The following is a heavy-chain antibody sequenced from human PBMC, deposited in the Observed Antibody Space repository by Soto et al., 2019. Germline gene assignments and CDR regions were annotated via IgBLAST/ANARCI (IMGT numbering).Heavy chain of an antibody. Sequence: QVQLVESGGGVVQPGRSLRLSCAASGFTFSSYGMHWVRQAPGKGLEWVAVIWYDGSNKYYADSVKGRFTISRDNSKNTLYLQMNSLRAEDTAVYYCARDLEAIFGVVTPYYYYYYGMDVWGQGTTVTVSS. J-gene: IGHJ6*02. CDR3: ARDLEAIFGVVTPYYYYYYGMDV. V-gene: IGHV3-33*01. CDR2: IWYDGSNK. CDR1: GFTFSSYG. D-gene: IGHD3-3*01.